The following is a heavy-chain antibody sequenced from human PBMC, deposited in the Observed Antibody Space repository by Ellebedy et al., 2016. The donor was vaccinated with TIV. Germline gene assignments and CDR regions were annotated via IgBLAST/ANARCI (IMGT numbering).Heavy chain of an antibody. CDR1: GFTFSSHR. D-gene: IGHD2-2*01. J-gene: IGHJ4*02. Sequence: PGGSLRLSCAASGFTFSSHRMTWVRQAPGKGLEWVAYINQGGSQKYFLDSVKDRFTISRDNAKNSVFLQMNSLRAEDTAVYYCARIYAPGYFDFWGQGTLVTVSP. V-gene: IGHV3-7*01. CDR2: INQGGSQK. CDR3: ARIYAPGYFDF.